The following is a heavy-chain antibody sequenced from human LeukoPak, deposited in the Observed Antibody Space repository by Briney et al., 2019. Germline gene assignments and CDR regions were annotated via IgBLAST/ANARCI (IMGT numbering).Heavy chain of an antibody. V-gene: IGHV3-21*01. J-gene: IGHJ4*02. CDR2: ISSSSSYI. CDR3: ARDRTTVTTFDY. CDR1: RFTFSTYT. D-gene: IGHD4-17*01. Sequence: GGSLRLSCAASRFTFSTYTMNWVRQAPGKGLEWVSSISSSSSYIYYADSVKGRFTISRDNAKNSLYLQMNTLRAEDTAVYYCARDRTTVTTFDYWGQGTPVTVSS.